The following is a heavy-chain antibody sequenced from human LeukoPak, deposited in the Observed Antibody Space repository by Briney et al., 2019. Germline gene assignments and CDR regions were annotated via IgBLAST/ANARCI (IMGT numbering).Heavy chain of an antibody. D-gene: IGHD5-18*01. CDR2: ISYDGSNK. Sequence: GGSLRLSCAASGFTFSSYGMHWVRQAPGKGLEWVAVISYDGSNKYYADSVKGRFTISRDNSKNTLYVQMNSLRAEDTAVYYCARARGYSYGSDAFDIWGQGTMVTVSS. CDR1: GFTFSSYG. V-gene: IGHV3-30*03. J-gene: IGHJ3*02. CDR3: ARARGYSYGSDAFDI.